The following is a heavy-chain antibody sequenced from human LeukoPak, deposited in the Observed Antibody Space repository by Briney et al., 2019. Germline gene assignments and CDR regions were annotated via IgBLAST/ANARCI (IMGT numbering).Heavy chain of an antibody. CDR2: IKSNGVTT. D-gene: IGHD3-10*01. CDR1: GFTFSTAW. CDR3: AADDPKYGSGEIDD. J-gene: IGHJ4*02. V-gene: IGHV3-15*01. Sequence: GGSLRLSCAASGFTFSTAWMIWVRQAPGKGLEWLGHIKSNGVTTDYGISVKGRFTISREDSRRTFFLQMNSLTIEDTAVYYCAADDPKYGSGEIDDWGQGILVTVSS.